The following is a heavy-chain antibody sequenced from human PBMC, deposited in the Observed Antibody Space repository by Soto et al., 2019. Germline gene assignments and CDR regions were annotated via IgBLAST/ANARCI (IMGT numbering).Heavy chain of an antibody. CDR2: IYPGDSDT. CDR3: ARRGTREWFDP. CDR1: GYSFSNYW. J-gene: IGHJ5*02. Sequence: PGESLKISCKGSGYSFSNYWIGWVRQMPGKGPEWMGIIYPGDSDTRYSPSFQGQVTISADTSISTAYLRRSSLRASDTAIYYCARRGTREWFDPWGQGTLVTVSS. D-gene: IGHD1-26*01. V-gene: IGHV5-51*01.